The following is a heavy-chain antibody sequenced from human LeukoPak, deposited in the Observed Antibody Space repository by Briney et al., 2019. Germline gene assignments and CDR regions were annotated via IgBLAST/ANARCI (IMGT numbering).Heavy chain of an antibody. Sequence: QAGGSLRLSCAASGFTFSSYWMSWVRQAPGKGLEWVANIKQDGSEKYYVDSVKGRFTISRDNAKNSLYLQMNSLRAEDTAVYYCARRKYYYEDRDAFDIWGQGTMVTVSS. V-gene: IGHV3-7*01. D-gene: IGHD3-22*01. CDR3: ARRKYYYEDRDAFDI. CDR1: GFTFSSYW. CDR2: IKQDGSEK. J-gene: IGHJ3*02.